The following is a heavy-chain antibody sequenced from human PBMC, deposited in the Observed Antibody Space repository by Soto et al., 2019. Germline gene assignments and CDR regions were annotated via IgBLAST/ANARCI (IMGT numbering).Heavy chain of an antibody. J-gene: IGHJ4*02. D-gene: IGHD3-22*01. CDR1: GGSISSGGYY. Sequence: PSETLSLTCTVSGGSISSGGYYWSWIRQHPGKGLEWIGYIYYSGSTYYNPSLKSRVTISVDTSKNQFSLKLSSVTAADTAVYYCARYYDSSGYFDYWGQGTLLTVSS. CDR2: IYYSGST. CDR3: ARYYDSSGYFDY. V-gene: IGHV4-31*03.